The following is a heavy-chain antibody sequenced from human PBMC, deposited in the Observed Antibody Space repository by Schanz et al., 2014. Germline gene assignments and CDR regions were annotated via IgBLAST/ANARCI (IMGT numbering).Heavy chain of an antibody. CDR3: ARDPWVGEKDAFDF. CDR2: IYTSGTT. CDR1: GGSISSGSYY. Sequence: QVQLQESGPGLVKPSQTLSLTCTVSGGSISSGSYYWSWIRQPAGKGLEWIGRIYTSGTTNYSPSLNSRVTISLDMSKKSFSLNLSSVTTADAAVYYCARDPWVGEKDAFDFWGQGTMVIVPS. D-gene: IGHD3-10*01. V-gene: IGHV4-61*02. J-gene: IGHJ3*01.